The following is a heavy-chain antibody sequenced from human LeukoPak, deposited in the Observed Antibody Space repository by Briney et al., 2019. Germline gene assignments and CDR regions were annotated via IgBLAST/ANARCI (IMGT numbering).Heavy chain of an antibody. CDR1: GYTFTSYG. J-gene: IGHJ4*02. CDR3: ARGGDYFDN. D-gene: IGHD3-16*01. V-gene: IGHV1-18*01. CDR2: ISGNNGNT. Sequence: ASVKVSCKTSGYTFTSYGISWVRQAPGQELEWMGWISGNNGNTNYAQKLQGRITMTIDKSTNTADMELRSLRSDDTAVYYCARGGDYFDNWGQGTLVTVSS.